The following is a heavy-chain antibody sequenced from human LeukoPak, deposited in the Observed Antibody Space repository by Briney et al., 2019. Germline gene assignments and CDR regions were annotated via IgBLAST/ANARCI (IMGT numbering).Heavy chain of an antibody. Sequence: GGSLRLSCAASGFTFSSYAMSWVRQAPGKGLEWVANIKQDGSEKYYVDSVKGRFTISRDNAKNSLYLQMNSLRAEDTALYYCAKDSLAYNWNTLDYWGQGTLVTVSS. V-gene: IGHV3-7*03. CDR3: AKDSLAYNWNTLDY. CDR1: GFTFSSYA. CDR2: IKQDGSEK. D-gene: IGHD1-1*01. J-gene: IGHJ4*02.